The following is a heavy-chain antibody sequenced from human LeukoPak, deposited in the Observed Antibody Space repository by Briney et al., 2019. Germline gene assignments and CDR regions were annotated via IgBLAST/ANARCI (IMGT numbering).Heavy chain of an antibody. CDR3: AKAYSYAFDY. CDR1: GFTFSNYA. CDR2: LSYDGSDK. Sequence: PGGSLRLSCAASGFTFSNYAMHWVRQAPGKGLEWVALLSYDGSDKYYADSVKGRFTISRDNSRNTLYLQMNSLRAEDTAVYYCAKAYSYAFDYWGQGTLVTVSS. V-gene: IGHV3-30*04. J-gene: IGHJ4*02. D-gene: IGHD5-18*01.